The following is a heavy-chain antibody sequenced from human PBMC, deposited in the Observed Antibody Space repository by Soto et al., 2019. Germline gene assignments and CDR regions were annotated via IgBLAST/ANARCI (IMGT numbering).Heavy chain of an antibody. V-gene: IGHV5-10-1*01. CDR2: IDPRDSYT. D-gene: IGHD2-2*01. J-gene: IGHJ5*02. Sequence: GESLKISFTGFGYNFNIFLIGWVRQMPGRGLEWVGRIDPRDSYTSYSPSFQGHVTISADKSISAVYLQWGSLKASDTAMYSSARLYCSSTTCDSWFNRSGQGTRTAVSS. CDR1: GYNFNIFL. CDR3: ARLYCSSTTCDSWFNR.